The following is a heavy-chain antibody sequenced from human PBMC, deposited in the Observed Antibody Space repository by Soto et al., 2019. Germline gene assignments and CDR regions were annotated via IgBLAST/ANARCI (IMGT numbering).Heavy chain of an antibody. Sequence: ASVKVSCKASGGTFSSYAISWVRQAPGQGLEWMGGIIPILGIANYAQKFQGRVTITADKSTSTAYMELSSLRSEDTAVYYCARDPYDILTGYYSSDRYFDLWGRGTLVTVSS. CDR2: IIPILGIA. J-gene: IGHJ2*01. D-gene: IGHD3-9*01. V-gene: IGHV1-69*10. CDR1: GGTFSSYA. CDR3: ARDPYDILTGYYSSDRYFDL.